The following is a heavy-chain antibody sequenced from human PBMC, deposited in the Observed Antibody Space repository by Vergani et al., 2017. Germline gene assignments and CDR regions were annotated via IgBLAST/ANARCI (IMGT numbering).Heavy chain of an antibody. CDR1: GFTFSSYG. V-gene: IGHV3-30*03. CDR3: ARDPAID. J-gene: IGHJ4*02. CDR2: ISYDGSNK. Sequence: QVQLVESGGGVVQPGRSLRLSCAASGFTFSSYGMHWVRQAPGKGLEWVAVISYDGSNKYYADSVKGRFTISRDNSKNTLYLQMNSLRAEDTAVYYCARDPAIDWGQGTLVTVSS.